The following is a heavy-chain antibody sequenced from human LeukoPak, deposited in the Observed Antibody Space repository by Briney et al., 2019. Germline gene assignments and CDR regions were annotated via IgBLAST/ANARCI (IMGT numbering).Heavy chain of an antibody. CDR1: GFTFSSYW. CDR3: ARFVWSTGYYHEY. CDR2: IYSDAT. D-gene: IGHD3-22*01. V-gene: IGHV3-74*01. Sequence: GGSLRLSCAASGFTFSSYWIHWVRQAPGKGLVWVSRIYSDATYYADSVKGRFTISRDNAKNSLYLQMDSLRAEDTAVYYCARFVWSTGYYHEYWGQGTLVTVSS. J-gene: IGHJ4*02.